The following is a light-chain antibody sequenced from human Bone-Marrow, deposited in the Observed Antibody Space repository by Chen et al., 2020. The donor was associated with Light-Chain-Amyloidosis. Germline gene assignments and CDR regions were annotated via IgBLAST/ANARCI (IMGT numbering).Light chain of an antibody. V-gene: IGLV6-57*01. CDR3: QSYHGRSQGV. Sequence: NFMLPQPHSVSESPGKTVIISCTRSSGSIATNYVQWYQKRPCSSPPTGIYEYDQRPSGVPARCSCSSDRSTNSASLTTSGLKTEDEADYYCQSYHGRSQGVFGGGTKVTVL. CDR2: EYD. J-gene: IGLJ3*02. CDR1: SGSIATNY.